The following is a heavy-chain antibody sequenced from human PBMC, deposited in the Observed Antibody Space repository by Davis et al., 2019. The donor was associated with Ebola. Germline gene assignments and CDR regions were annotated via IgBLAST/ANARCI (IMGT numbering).Heavy chain of an antibody. J-gene: IGHJ6*02. Sequence: ASVKVSCKASGYTFTSYDINWVRQATGQGLEWMGSMNPNSGNTGYAQKLQGRVTMTTDTSTSTAYMELRSLRSDDTAVYYCARFDGMDVWGQGTTVTVSS. CDR1: GYTFTSYD. CDR2: MNPNSGNT. V-gene: IGHV1-8*01. CDR3: ARFDGMDV.